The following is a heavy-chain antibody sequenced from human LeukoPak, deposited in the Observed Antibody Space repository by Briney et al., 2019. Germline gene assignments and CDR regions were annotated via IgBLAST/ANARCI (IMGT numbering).Heavy chain of an antibody. Sequence: SETLSLTCAVYGGSFSGYYWSWIRQPPGKGLEWIGEINHSGSTNYNPSLKSRVTISVDTSKNQFSLKLSSVTAADTAVYYCARDATKGHCSGSNCGWFDPWGQGTLVTVSS. J-gene: IGHJ5*02. CDR2: INHSGST. V-gene: IGHV4-34*01. CDR3: ARDATKGHCSGSNCGWFDP. CDR1: GGSFSGYY. D-gene: IGHD2-15*01.